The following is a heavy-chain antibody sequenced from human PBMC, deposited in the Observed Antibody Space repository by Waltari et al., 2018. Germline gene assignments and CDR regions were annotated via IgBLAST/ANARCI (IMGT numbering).Heavy chain of an antibody. CDR1: GGSVTSGGYF. V-gene: IGHV4-30-2*01. CDR2: IYQTGST. Sequence: QLQLQESGSGLVQPSQTLSLTCDVSGGSVTSGGYFWTWVRQPPGKGLEWIGYIYQTGSTNYNPSLKSRVTMSVDRSKNQFSLTLTSVTAADTAVYFCARGDDYTGRWYFDYWGQGILVTVSS. J-gene: IGHJ4*01. D-gene: IGHD4-4*01. CDR3: ARGDDYTGRWYFDY.